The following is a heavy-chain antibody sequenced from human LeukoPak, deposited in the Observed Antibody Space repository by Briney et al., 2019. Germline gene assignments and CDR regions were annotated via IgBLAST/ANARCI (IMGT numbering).Heavy chain of an antibody. J-gene: IGHJ4*02. Sequence: PGGSLRLSCAASGFTFKSYGMNWVRQAPGKGLEWVSYISSSGTIIYYTDSVKGRFTVSRDNAKNSLYLRMNSLRAEDTAVYYCARGTPLATYYFDSWGQGTLVTVSS. CDR1: GFTFKSYG. CDR2: ISSSGTII. CDR3: ARGTPLATYYFDS. V-gene: IGHV3-48*03.